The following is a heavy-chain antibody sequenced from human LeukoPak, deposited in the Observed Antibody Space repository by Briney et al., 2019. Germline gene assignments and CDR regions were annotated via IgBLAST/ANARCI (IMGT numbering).Heavy chain of an antibody. CDR2: VYYTGST. V-gene: IGHV4-59*01. CDR1: GGSISSYY. Sequence: PSETLSLTCTVSGGSISSYYWNWIRQPPGKGLEWVGYVYYTGSTSYNPSLKSRVTISVDTSKNQFSLKLSSVTAADTAVYYCARVMLDYYYYMDVWGKGTTVTVSS. D-gene: IGHD3-10*02. J-gene: IGHJ6*03. CDR3: ARVMLDYYYYMDV.